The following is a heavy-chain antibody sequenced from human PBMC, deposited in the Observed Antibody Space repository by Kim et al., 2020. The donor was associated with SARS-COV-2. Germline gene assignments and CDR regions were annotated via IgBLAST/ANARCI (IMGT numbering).Heavy chain of an antibody. D-gene: IGHD3-3*01. CDR1: GYSFTSYW. V-gene: IGHV5-51*01. CDR2: IYPGDSDT. Sequence: GESLKISCKGSGYSFTSYWIGWVRQMPGKGLEWMGIIYPGDSDTRYSPSFQGQVTISADKSISTAYLQWSSLKASDTAMYYCARQKGYDFWSGYYYYYYGMDVWGQGATLTVSS. J-gene: IGHJ6*02. CDR3: ARQKGYDFWSGYYYYYYGMDV.